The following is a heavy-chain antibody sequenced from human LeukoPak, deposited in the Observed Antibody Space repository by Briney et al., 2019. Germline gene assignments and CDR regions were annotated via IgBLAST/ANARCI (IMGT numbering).Heavy chain of an antibody. J-gene: IGHJ5*02. CDR3: TKKRTTSVTDWFDP. Sequence: GGSLRLSCTASGFTFSSYAMTWVRRAPGEGLECVSVISGIGTTTYYADSVKGRFTISRDNSKNMLFLQMNSLRVEDTATYYCTKKRTTSVTDWFDPWGQGTLVTVSS. V-gene: IGHV3-23*01. CDR2: ISGIGTTT. CDR1: GFTFSSYA. D-gene: IGHD4-17*01.